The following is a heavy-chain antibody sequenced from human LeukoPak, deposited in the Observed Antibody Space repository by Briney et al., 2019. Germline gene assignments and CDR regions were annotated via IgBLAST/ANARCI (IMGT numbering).Heavy chain of an antibody. V-gene: IGHV3-74*01. CDR1: GFTFSSYW. CDR3: ASLTTMIESDAFDI. D-gene: IGHD3-22*01. J-gene: IGHJ3*02. CDR2: INSDGSST. Sequence: GGSLRLSCAASGFTFSSYWMHWVRQAPGKGLVWVSRINSDGSSTSYADSVKGRFTISRDNAKNTLYLQMNGLRAEDTAVYYCASLTTMIESDAFDIWGQGTMVTVSS.